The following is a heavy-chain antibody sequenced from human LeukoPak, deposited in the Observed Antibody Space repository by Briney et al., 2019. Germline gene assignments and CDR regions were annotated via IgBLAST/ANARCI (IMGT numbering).Heavy chain of an antibody. CDR3: ARGSDSSGYSSPVDY. CDR1: GGSFSGHY. V-gene: IGHV4-34*01. D-gene: IGHD3-22*01. J-gene: IGHJ4*02. CDR2: INHSGST. Sequence: PSETLSLTCGVDGGSFSGHYWSWIRQPPGKGLEWIGEINHSGSTNYSPSLESRFTMSGDTSKNQFSLKLSSVPAADTAVYYCARGSDSSGYSSPVDYWGQGTLVTVSS.